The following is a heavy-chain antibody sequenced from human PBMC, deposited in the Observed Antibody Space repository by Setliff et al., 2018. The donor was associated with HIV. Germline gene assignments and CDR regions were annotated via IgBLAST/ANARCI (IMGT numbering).Heavy chain of an antibody. J-gene: IGHJ3*02. Sequence: GASVKVSCKASGGTFDSHAISWVRQAPGQGFEWMGGIIHILGIRNYAQKFQGRVIITTDESTGTAYMELSSPKDDDTAIYYCARPAPLLGTSPANNAFDIWGQGTTVTVSS. D-gene: IGHD3-10*01. V-gene: IGHV1-69*10. CDR2: IIHILGIR. CDR1: GGTFDSHA. CDR3: ARPAPLLGTSPANNAFDI.